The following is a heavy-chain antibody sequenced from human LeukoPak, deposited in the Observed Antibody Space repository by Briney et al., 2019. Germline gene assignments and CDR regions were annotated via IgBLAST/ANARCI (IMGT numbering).Heavy chain of an antibody. CDR1: GGSISSYY. V-gene: IGHV4-34*01. J-gene: IGHJ4*02. Sequence: PSETLSLTCTVSGGSISSYYWSWIRQPPGKGLEWIGEINHSGSTNYNPSLKSRVTISVDTSKNQFSLKLSSVTAADTAVYYCASRVGATSPLGYWGQGTLVTVSS. D-gene: IGHD1-26*01. CDR3: ASRVGATSPLGY. CDR2: INHSGST.